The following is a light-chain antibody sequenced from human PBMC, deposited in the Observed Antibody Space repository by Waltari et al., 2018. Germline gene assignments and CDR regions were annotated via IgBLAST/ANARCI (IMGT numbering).Light chain of an antibody. V-gene: IGKV3-15*01. J-gene: IGKJ1*01. Sequence: EIVMTQSPATLSVSPGERATLSCRASQSVSSNLAWYQQKPGQHPRLLIYGASTRATGIPARFSGSGSGTEFTLTISSLQSEDFAVYYCQQYNNWPPGLTFGQGTKVEIK. CDR3: QQYNNWPPGLT. CDR2: GAS. CDR1: QSVSSN.